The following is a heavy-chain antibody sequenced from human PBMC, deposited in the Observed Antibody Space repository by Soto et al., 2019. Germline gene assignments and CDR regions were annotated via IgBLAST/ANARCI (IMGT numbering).Heavy chain of an antibody. Sequence: LRLSGAASGFTFSSYSMNWVRQAPGKGLEWVSSISSSSSYIYYADSVKGRFTISRDNAKNSLYLQMNSLRAEDTAVYYCARSGAAAGTRFYYYSAMEVWGKGTTVTVSS. V-gene: IGHV3-21*01. D-gene: IGHD6-13*01. J-gene: IGHJ6*04. CDR1: GFTFSSYS. CDR3: ARSGAAAGTRFYYYSAMEV. CDR2: ISSSSSYI.